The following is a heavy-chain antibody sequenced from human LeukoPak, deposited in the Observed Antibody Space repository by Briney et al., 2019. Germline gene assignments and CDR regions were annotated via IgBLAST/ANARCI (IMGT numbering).Heavy chain of an antibody. CDR3: ARDSGTTGEVKFDP. CDR1: GGSISSYC. V-gene: IGHV4-4*07. D-gene: IGHD3-10*01. J-gene: IGHJ5*02. Sequence: SETLSLTCTVSGGSISSYCWSWIRQPAGTALEWIGRIYTSGTITYNPSLKSRVTMPVDTSKNQFSLKLSSVTAADTAVYYCARDSGTTGEVKFDPWGEGTLVTVSS. CDR2: IYTSGTI.